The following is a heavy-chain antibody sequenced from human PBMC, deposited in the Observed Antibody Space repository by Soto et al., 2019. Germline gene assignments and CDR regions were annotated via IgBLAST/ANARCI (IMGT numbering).Heavy chain of an antibody. Sequence: QVQLVESGGGVVQPGRSLRLSCAASGFTFSSYGMHWVRQAPGKGLEWVAVISYDGRNKYYADSVKGRFTIARDNSKNALYRQMNSLRAEDTAVYYCAKDAFCGGDCSLFDYGGQGTLGTVSS. CDR1: GFTFSSYG. J-gene: IGHJ4*02. V-gene: IGHV3-30*18. CDR3: AKDAFCGGDCSLFDY. D-gene: IGHD2-21*02. CDR2: ISYDGRNK.